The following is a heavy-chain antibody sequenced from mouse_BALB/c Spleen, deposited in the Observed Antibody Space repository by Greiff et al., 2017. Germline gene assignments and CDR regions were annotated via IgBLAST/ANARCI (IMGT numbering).Heavy chain of an antibody. CDR3: ARQLTGTSLFAY. Sequence: EVMLVESGGDLVKPGGSLKLSCAASGFTFSGYGMSWVRQTPDKRLEWVATISSGGSYTYYPDSVKGRFTISRDNAKNTLYLQMSSLKSEDTAMYYCARQLTGTSLFAYWGQGTLVTVSA. CDR1: GFTFSGYG. J-gene: IGHJ3*01. V-gene: IGHV5-6*01. CDR2: ISSGGSYT. D-gene: IGHD4-1*01.